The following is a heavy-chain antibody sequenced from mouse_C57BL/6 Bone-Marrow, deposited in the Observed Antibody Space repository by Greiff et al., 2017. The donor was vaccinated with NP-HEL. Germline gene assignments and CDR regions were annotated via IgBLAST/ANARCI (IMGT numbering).Heavy chain of an antibody. CDR3: ARDSSGPYYYAMDY. Sequence: QVQLQQSGAELARPGASVKMSCKASGYTFTSYTMHWVKQRPGQGLEWIGYINPSSGYTKYNQKFKDNATLTADKSSSTAYMQLSSLTSEDSAVYYCARDSSGPYYYAMDYWGQGTSVTVSS. CDR1: GYTFTSYT. V-gene: IGHV1-4*01. CDR2: INPSSGYT. D-gene: IGHD3-2*02. J-gene: IGHJ4*01.